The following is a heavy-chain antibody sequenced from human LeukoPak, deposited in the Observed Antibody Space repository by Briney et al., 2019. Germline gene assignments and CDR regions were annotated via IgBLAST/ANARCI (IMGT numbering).Heavy chain of an antibody. D-gene: IGHD6-6*01. Sequence: GGSLRLSCAASGFTFSTSAMTWVRQAPGKGLEWVSGISGSGVTDYADSVKGRFTISRDNSKNTLYLQMNSLRAEDTAVYYCARGTPGSSSSTVGYYWGQGTLVTVSS. CDR2: ISGSGVT. CDR1: GFTFSTSA. J-gene: IGHJ4*02. CDR3: ARGTPGSSSSTVGYY. V-gene: IGHV3-23*01.